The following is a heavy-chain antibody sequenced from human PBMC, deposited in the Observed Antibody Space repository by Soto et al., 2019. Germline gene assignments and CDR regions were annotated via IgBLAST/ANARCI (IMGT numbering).Heavy chain of an antibody. CDR1: GGSISSGGYY. V-gene: IGHV4-31*03. Sequence: QVQLQESGPGLVKPSQTLSLTCTVSGGSISSGGYYWSWIRQHPGKGLEWIGYIYYSGSTYYNPSLKSRVTISVDTSKNQFSLKLSSVTAADMAVYYCARGVWKACPKRPVGFADVWGKGTTVTVSS. CDR2: IYYSGST. CDR3: ARGVWKACPKRPVGFADV. J-gene: IGHJ6*04. D-gene: IGHD1-1*01.